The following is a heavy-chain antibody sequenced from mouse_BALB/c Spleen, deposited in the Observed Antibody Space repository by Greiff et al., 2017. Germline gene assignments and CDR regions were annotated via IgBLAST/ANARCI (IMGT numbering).Heavy chain of an antibody. J-gene: IGHJ2*01. D-gene: IGHD1-1*01. CDR1: GFNIKDTY. CDR2: IDPANGNT. Sequence: EVQVVESGAELVKPGASVKLSCTASGFNIKDTYMHWVKQRPEQGLEWIGRIDPANGNTKYDPKFQGKATITADTSSNTAYLQLSSLTSEDTAVYCCARNYGYFDYWGEGTTLTVAS. CDR3: ARNYGYFDY. V-gene: IGHV14-3*02.